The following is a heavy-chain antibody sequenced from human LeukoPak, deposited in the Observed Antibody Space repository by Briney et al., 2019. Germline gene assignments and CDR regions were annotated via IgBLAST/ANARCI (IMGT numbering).Heavy chain of an antibody. V-gene: IGHV4-4*09. CDR2: LYTSGST. J-gene: IGHJ6*03. CDR1: GGSFDSKY. D-gene: IGHD4-11*01. Sequence: PSETLSLTCSVSGGSFDSKYWSCIRQPPGKGLEWIGYLYTSGSTNFNPSLRSRVALSIAASKNQFSLKVSSVTAADTAVDYCANYIRYVHYYRDVWGKGTTVIVSS. CDR3: ANYIRYVHYYRDV.